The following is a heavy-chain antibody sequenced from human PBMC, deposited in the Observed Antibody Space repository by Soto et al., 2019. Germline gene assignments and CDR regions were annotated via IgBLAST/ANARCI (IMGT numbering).Heavy chain of an antibody. CDR3: AKDLGSIVVVTLLDY. D-gene: IGHD3-22*01. Sequence: GGSLRLSCAASGFTFSSYAMSWVRQAPGKGLEWVSAISGSGGSTYYADSVKGRFTISRDNSKNTLYLQMNSLRAEDTAVYYCAKDLGSIVVVTLLDYWGQGTLVTVSS. V-gene: IGHV3-23*01. CDR1: GFTFSSYA. CDR2: ISGSGGST. J-gene: IGHJ4*02.